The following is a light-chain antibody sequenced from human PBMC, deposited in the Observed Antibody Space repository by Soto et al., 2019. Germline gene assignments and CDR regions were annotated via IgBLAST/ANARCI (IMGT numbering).Light chain of an antibody. V-gene: IGKV3-20*01. CDR2: GAS. CDR3: QQSDDSPGT. Sequence: EIVLTQSPGTLSLSPGDTATLSFRAIQSVRSYFAWYQQKPVQAPRLLIYGASNRATAIPDRFSGSGSGTDFTLTISRLEPEDFAVYYCQQSDDSPGTFGQGTKVDI. CDR1: QSVRSY. J-gene: IGKJ1*01.